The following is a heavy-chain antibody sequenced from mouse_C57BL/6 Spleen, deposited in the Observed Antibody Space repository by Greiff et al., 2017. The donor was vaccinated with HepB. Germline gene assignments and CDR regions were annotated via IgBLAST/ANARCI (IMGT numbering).Heavy chain of an antibody. CDR2: IYPGSGNT. CDR3: ARARLGRVGAMDY. Sequence: QVHVKQSGPELVKPGASVKISCKASGYSFTSYYIHWVKQRPGQGLEWIGWIYPGSGNTKYNEKFKGKATLTADTSSSTAYMQLSSLTSEDSAVYYCARARLGRVGAMDYWGQGTSVTVSS. D-gene: IGHD4-1*01. CDR1: GYSFTSYY. V-gene: IGHV1-66*01. J-gene: IGHJ4*01.